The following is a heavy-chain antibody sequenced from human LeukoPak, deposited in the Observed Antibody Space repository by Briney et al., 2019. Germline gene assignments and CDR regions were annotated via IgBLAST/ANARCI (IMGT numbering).Heavy chain of an antibody. D-gene: IGHD4-17*01. CDR1: GFTFSSYG. CDR3: ATTVTTSGTWYYYYYMDV. J-gene: IGHJ6*03. V-gene: IGHV3-30*02. Sequence: GGSLRLSCAASGFTFSSYGMHWVRQAPGKGLEWVAFIRYDGSNKYYADSVKGRFTISRDNSKNTLYLQMNSLRAEDTAVYYCATTVTTSGTWYYYYYMDVWGKGTTVTVSS. CDR2: IRYDGSNK.